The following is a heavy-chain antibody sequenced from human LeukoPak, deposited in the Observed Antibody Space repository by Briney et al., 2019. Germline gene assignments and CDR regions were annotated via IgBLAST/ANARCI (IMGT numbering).Heavy chain of an antibody. Sequence: GGSLRLSCAASGFTFSNYWMHWVRQAPGKGLEWVAVISYDGSNKYYADSMKGRFTISRDNSKNSLYLQMNSLRAEDTAVYYCARDFRFLDDYWGQGTLVTVSS. CDR1: GFTFSNYW. D-gene: IGHD3-3*01. V-gene: IGHV3-30*03. CDR3: ARDFRFLDDY. J-gene: IGHJ4*02. CDR2: ISYDGSNK.